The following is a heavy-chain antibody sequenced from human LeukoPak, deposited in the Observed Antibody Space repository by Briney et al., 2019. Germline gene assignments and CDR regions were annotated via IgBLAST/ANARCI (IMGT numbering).Heavy chain of an antibody. V-gene: IGHV1-2*02. J-gene: IGHJ4*02. CDR2: INPNSGGT. D-gene: IGHD2-2*01. CDR3: ARDGGIQYPDYYFDY. CDR1: GYTFTGYY. Sequence: ASVKVSCKASGYTFTGYYTHWVRQAPGQGLEWIGWINPNSGGTNYAQKFQGRVTMTRDTSISTAYMELSRLRSDDTAVYYCARDGGIQYPDYYFDYWGQGTLVTVSS.